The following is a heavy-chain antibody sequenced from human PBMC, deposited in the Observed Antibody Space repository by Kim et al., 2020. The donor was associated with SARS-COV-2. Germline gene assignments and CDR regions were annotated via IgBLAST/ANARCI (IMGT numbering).Heavy chain of an antibody. CDR2: IIPILGIA. V-gene: IGHV1-69*04. CDR1: GGTFSSYA. CDR3: ARDLPGQWLIEGSGGWFDP. J-gene: IGHJ5*02. D-gene: IGHD6-19*01. Sequence: SVKVSCKASGGTFSSYAISWVRQAPGQGLEWMGRIIPILGIANYAQKFQGRVTITADKSTSTAYMELSSLRSEDTAVYYCARDLPGQWLIEGSGGWFDPWGQGTLVTVSS.